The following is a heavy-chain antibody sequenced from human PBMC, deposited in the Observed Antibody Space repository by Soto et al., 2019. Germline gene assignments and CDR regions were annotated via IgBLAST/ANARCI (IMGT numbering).Heavy chain of an antibody. V-gene: IGHV4-59*01. J-gene: IGHJ3*02. CDR3: ARSENYYDTSGHAFDI. CDR2: IYYSGST. CDR1: GGSISSYY. Sequence: PSETLSLTCTVSGGSISSYYWSWIRQPPGKGLEWIGYIYYSGSTNYNPSLKSRVTISVDTSKNQFSLKLSSVTAADTAVYYCARSENYYDTSGHAFDIWGQGTMVTVSS. D-gene: IGHD3-22*01.